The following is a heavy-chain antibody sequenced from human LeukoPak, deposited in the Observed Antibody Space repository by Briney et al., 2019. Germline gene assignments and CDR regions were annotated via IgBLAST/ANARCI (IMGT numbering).Heavy chain of an antibody. J-gene: IGHJ5*02. CDR1: GYTFTGYY. CDR3: ARPQPSGWYQNWFDP. D-gene: IGHD6-19*01. V-gene: IGHV1-69*06. CDR2: IIPIFGTA. Sequence: ASVKVSCKASGYTFTGYYMHWVRQAPGQGLEWMGGIIPIFGTANYAQKFQGRVTITADKSTSTAYMELSSLRSEDTAVYYCARPQPSGWYQNWFDPWGQGTLVTVSS.